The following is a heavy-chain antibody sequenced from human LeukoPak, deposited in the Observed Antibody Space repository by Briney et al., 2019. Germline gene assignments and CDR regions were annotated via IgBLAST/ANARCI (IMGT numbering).Heavy chain of an antibody. D-gene: IGHD5-18*01. Sequence: GGSLRLSCAASGFIVSSNYMSWVRQAPGKGLEWVSVIYTGGSTYYADSVKGRFTIPRDNSKNTLYLQMNSLRAEDTAVYYCARDRYSYGYSDYWGQGTLVTVSS. J-gene: IGHJ4*02. CDR2: IYTGGST. V-gene: IGHV3-53*05. CDR1: GFIVSSNY. CDR3: ARDRYSYGYSDY.